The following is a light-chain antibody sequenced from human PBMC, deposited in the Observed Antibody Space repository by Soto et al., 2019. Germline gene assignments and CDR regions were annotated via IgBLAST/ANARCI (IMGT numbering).Light chain of an antibody. CDR1: SSDVGVYNNY. CDR3: FSSAGSYTYV. J-gene: IGLJ1*01. CDR2: DVS. V-gene: IGLV2-11*01. Sequence: QSALAQPRSVSGSPGQSVTISCTGTSSDVGVYNNYVSWYQHHPGKAPKLMIYDVSKRPSGVPDRSSGSKSGNTASLTISGLQAEDEADYYCFSSAGSYTYVFATGTKVTVL.